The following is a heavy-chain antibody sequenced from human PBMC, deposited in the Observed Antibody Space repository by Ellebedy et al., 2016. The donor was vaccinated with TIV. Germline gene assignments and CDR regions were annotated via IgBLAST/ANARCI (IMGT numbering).Heavy chain of an antibody. V-gene: IGHV4-59*08. Sequence: MPSETLSLTCTVSGGSISSYYWSWTRQPPGKALGWIGYVYYSGSTNYNPALKRRVTISVDMPKNQFSLRLSSVTAADTAVYYWAGDYGAYFDYWGQGTLVTVSS. CDR3: AGDYGAYFDY. J-gene: IGHJ4*02. CDR1: GGSISSYY. CDR2: VYYSGST. D-gene: IGHD4-17*01.